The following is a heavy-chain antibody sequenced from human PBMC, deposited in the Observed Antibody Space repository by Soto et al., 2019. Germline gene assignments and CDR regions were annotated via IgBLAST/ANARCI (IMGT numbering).Heavy chain of an antibody. D-gene: IGHD6-19*01. CDR3: ARDPSPYTSGWYGTDF. V-gene: IGHV3-30*04. J-gene: IGHJ4*01. Sequence: GESLKISCAASGFMFSAYAMLWVRQAPGKGLEWVAAISYDGTNKYYADSIKGRFTISRDNSANTLFLQVNSLRREDTAMYYCARDPSPYTSGWYGTDFWGHGTLVTVSS. CDR2: ISYDGTNK. CDR1: GFMFSAYA.